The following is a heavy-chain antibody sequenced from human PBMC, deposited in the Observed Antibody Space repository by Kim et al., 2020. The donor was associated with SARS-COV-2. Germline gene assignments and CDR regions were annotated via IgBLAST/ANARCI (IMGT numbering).Heavy chain of an antibody. CDR1: GFTFSSYA. D-gene: IGHD3-16*01. Sequence: GGSLRLSCAASGFTFSSYAMHWVRQAPGKGLEWVAVISYDGSNKYYADSVKGRFTISRDNSKNTLYLQMNSLRAEDTAVYYCARDSKIYDYVWGSYGLHFDYWRQGTLVTVSS. J-gene: IGHJ4*02. CDR3: ARDSKIYDYVWGSYGLHFDY. V-gene: IGHV3-30*04. CDR2: ISYDGSNK.